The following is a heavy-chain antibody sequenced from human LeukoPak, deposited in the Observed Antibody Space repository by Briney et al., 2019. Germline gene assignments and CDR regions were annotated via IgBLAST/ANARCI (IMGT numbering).Heavy chain of an antibody. CDR1: GFTFSSYS. CDR3: ARGRRFDY. Sequence: AGGSLRLSCAASGFTFSSYSMNWVRQAPGKGLEWVSYISSSSSTIYYADSVKGRFTISRDNAENSLYLQMNSLRAEDTAVYYCARGRRFDYWGQGTLVTVSS. V-gene: IGHV3-48*01. J-gene: IGHJ4*02. CDR2: ISSSSSTI.